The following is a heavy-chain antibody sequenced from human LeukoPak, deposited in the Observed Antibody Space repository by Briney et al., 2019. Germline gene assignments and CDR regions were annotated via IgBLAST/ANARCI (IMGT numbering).Heavy chain of an antibody. D-gene: IGHD3-3*01. CDR1: GFTFSSYA. V-gene: IGHV3-64*01. J-gene: IGHJ4*02. CDR2: ISSNGGST. Sequence: GGSLRLSCAASGFTFSSYAMHWVRQAPGKGLGYVSAISSNGGSTYYANSVKGRFTISRDNSKNTLYLQMGSLRAEDMAVYYCARDHTQYYDFWSGYSYYFAYRGQGNLVTVSS. CDR3: ARDHTQYYDFWSGYSYYFAY.